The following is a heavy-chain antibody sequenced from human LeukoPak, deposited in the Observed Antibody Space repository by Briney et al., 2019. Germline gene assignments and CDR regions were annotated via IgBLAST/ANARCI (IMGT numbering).Heavy chain of an antibody. CDR1: GFTFSSYW. CDR3: ARGGYQYGNY. CDR2: IKEDGSEK. D-gene: IGHD2-15*01. Sequence: GGSLRLSCAASGFTFSSYWRSWARQAPGKGLEWVARIKEDGSEKYYVDSVKGRFTISRDNVKNSLYLQMNSLRAEDTAVYYCARGGYQYGNYWGQGTLVTASS. V-gene: IGHV3-7*03. J-gene: IGHJ4*02.